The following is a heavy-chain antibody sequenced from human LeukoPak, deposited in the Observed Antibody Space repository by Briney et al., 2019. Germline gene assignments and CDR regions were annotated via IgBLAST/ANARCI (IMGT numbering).Heavy chain of an antibody. D-gene: IGHD3-10*01. CDR3: AKDRGYASGTYYTS. CDR2: VTGTGGGT. Sequence: GGSLRLSCAASGFTFSSYAMSWVRQLPGKGLEWVSTVTGTGGGTYYADSVKGRFTISRDNSKNTLSLQMNSLRAEDTALYYCAKDRGYASGTYYTSRGQGTLVTVSS. V-gene: IGHV3-23*01. J-gene: IGHJ4*02. CDR1: GFTFSSYA.